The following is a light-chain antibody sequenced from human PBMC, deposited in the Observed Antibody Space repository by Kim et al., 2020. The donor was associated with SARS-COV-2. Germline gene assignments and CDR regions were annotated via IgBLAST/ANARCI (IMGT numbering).Light chain of an antibody. Sequence: GQSITISCTGTSRDVGSYNLVSWYQQRPGEAPKLMIYEVSKRPSGVSNRFSGSKSGNTASLTISGLQAEDEADYYCCSYAGSSTVVFGGGTQLTVL. CDR2: EVS. CDR3: CSYAGSSTVV. J-gene: IGLJ2*01. CDR1: SRDVGSYNL. V-gene: IGLV2-23*02.